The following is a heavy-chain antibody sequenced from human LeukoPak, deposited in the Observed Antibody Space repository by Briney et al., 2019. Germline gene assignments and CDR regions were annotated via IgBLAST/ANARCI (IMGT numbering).Heavy chain of an antibody. CDR3: ARANFLYCSSTTCLFDY. V-gene: IGHV1-2*02. CDR1: GYTFTDYY. J-gene: IGHJ4*02. CDR2: INPNDGDT. Sequence: ASVRVSSTASGYTFTDYYMHWVRQAPGQGFEWMGWINPNDGDTNYAQKFQGRVTITRDTSISTAHMEVSRLRSDDTAVYYCARANFLYCSSTTCLFDYWGQGTLVTVSS. D-gene: IGHD2-2*01.